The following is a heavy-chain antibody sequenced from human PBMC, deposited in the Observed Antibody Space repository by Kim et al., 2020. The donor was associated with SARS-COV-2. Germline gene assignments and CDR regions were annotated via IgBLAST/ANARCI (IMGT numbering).Heavy chain of an antibody. V-gene: IGHV4-34*01. CDR3: ARGHRRATPRAGWFDP. J-gene: IGHJ5*02. Sequence: LKSGVTISVDTSKNQFSLKLSSVTAADTAVYYCARGHRRATPRAGWFDPWGQGTLVTVSS. D-gene: IGHD2-15*01.